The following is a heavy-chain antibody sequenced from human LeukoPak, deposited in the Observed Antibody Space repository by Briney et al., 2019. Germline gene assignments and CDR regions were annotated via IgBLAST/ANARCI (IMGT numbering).Heavy chain of an antibody. CDR3: ARGLRWVDY. Sequence: SETLSLTCAVYGGSSSGYYWSWIRQPPGKGLEWIGEINHSGSTNYNPSLKSRVTISVDTSKNQFSLKLSSVTAADTAVYYCARGLRWVDYWGQGTLVTVSS. J-gene: IGHJ4*02. CDR2: INHSGST. D-gene: IGHD4-23*01. V-gene: IGHV4-34*01. CDR1: GGSSSGYY.